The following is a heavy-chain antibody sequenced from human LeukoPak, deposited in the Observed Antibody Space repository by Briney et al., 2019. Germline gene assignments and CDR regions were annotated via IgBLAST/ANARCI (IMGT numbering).Heavy chain of an antibody. J-gene: IGHJ4*02. CDR2: ISANNGNT. CDR3: ARDGYFDH. CDR1: GYTFINYG. Sequence: ASVKVSCKASGYTFINYGVGWVRQAPGQGLEWMGWISANNGNTNYAQKFEGRVTMSTDTSTTTVYMELRSLRSDDTAMYYCARDGYFDHWGQGTLVTVSS. V-gene: IGHV1-18*01.